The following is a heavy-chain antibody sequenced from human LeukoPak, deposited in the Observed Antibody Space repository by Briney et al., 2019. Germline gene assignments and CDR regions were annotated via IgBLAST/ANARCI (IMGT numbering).Heavy chain of an antibody. D-gene: IGHD3-10*01. J-gene: IGHJ4*02. CDR3: ATDPNYYGSGSLDY. CDR1: GYTFTGYY. Sequence: ASVKVSCKASGYTFTGYYIHWVRQAPGQGLEWMGWINPNSGGTNYAQKFQGRVTMTRDTSISTAYMELSRLRSGDTAVYYCATDPNYYGSGSLDYWGQGTLVNVSS. CDR2: INPNSGGT. V-gene: IGHV1-2*02.